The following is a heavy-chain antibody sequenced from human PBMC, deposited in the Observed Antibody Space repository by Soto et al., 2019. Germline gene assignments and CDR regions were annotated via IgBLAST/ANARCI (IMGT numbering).Heavy chain of an antibody. CDR1: GASISHYS. CDR2: VYTSGNS. CDR3: ARDSDGYTDY. Sequence: SETLSLTCSVSGASISHYSCSWIRQSAGKGLEWIGRVYTSGNSHYNPSLRSRVSVSVDKSRNQFSLTVTSVIAADTALYYCARDSDGYTDYWGQGTLVTVSS. J-gene: IGHJ4*02. D-gene: IGHD5-12*01. V-gene: IGHV4-4*07.